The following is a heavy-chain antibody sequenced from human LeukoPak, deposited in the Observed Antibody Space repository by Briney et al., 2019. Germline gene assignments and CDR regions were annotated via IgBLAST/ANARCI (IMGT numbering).Heavy chain of an antibody. CDR2: INHSGST. CDR1: GDSFSGYY. V-gene: IGHV4-34*01. CDR3: ARSSSYSYGLYYYYYMDV. J-gene: IGHJ6*03. Sequence: ASQTLSLTCAVYGDSFSGYYWSWIRQTPGKGLEWIGEINHSGSTNYNPSLKSRVTISVDTSKNQFSLKLASVTAADTAVYYCARSSSYSYGLYYYYYMDVWGKGTTVTVSS. D-gene: IGHD5-18*01.